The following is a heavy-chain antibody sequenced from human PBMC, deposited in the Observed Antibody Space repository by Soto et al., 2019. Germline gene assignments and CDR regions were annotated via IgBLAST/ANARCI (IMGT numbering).Heavy chain of an antibody. V-gene: IGHV4-34*01. J-gene: IGHJ6*02. CDR2: INHSGST. CDR1: GGSFSGYY. CDR3: ARGGILVVPAAIYYYYGMDV. D-gene: IGHD2-2*01. Sequence: SETLSLTCAVYGGSFSGYYWSWIRQPPGKGLEWIGEINHSGSTNYNPSLKSRVTISVDTSKNQFSLKLSSVTAADTAVYYCARGGILVVPAAIYYYYGMDVWGQGTTVTVSS.